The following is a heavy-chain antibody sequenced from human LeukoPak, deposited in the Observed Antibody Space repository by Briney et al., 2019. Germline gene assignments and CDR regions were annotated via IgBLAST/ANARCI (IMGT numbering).Heavy chain of an antibody. Sequence: ASVKVSCKASGGTFSSYAISWVRQAPGQGLEWMGWISAYNGNKKYAQKFQGRVTMTSDTSTSTAYMELRSLRSDDTAVYYCRLIAAADSPGLYSFDYWGQGTLVTVSS. J-gene: IGHJ4*02. D-gene: IGHD6-13*01. CDR2: ISAYNGNK. CDR1: GGTFSSYA. V-gene: IGHV1-18*01. CDR3: RLIAAADSPGLYSFDY.